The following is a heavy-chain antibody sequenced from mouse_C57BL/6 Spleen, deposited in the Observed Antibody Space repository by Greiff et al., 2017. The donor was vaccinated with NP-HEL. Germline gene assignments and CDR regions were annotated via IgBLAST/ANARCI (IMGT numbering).Heavy chain of an antibody. CDR1: GYAFSSSW. Sequence: VQLQESGPELVKPGASVKISCKASGYAFSSSWMNWVKQRPGKGLEWIGRIYPEDGDTNYNGKFKGKATLTADKSSSTAYMQLSSLTSEDSAVYCCASGGDYDYDGPFAYWGQGTLVTVSA. D-gene: IGHD2-4*01. V-gene: IGHV1-82*01. CDR2: IYPEDGDT. CDR3: ASGGDYDYDGPFAY. J-gene: IGHJ3*01.